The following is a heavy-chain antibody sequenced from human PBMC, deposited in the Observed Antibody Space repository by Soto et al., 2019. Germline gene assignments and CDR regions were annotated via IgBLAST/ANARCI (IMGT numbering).Heavy chain of an antibody. CDR3: XXGXVRGVITRTREYYGMDV. CDR1: GYSFTSYW. V-gene: IGHV5-51*01. J-gene: IGHJ6*02. D-gene: IGHD3-10*02. CDR2: IYPFYSDT. Sequence: PGESLKISCKGSGYSFTSYWIVWVRQMPVKDLEFMGIIYPFYSDTRYSPSFQGHVTISSYNSISTSYLQLSSLKASYTAMYYFXXGXVRGVITRTREYYGMDVWGQGTTVTVSS.